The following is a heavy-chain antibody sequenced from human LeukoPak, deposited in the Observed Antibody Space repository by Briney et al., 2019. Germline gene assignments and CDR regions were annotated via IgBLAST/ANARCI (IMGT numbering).Heavy chain of an antibody. V-gene: IGHV3-21*01. CDR3: AREIKQQQYFDY. D-gene: IGHD6-13*01. Sequence: GGSLRLSCAASGFTFSSYSMNWVRQAPGKGLEWVSSISSSSSYIYYADSVKGRFTISRDNAKNSLYLQMNSLRAEDTAVYYCAREIKQQQYFDYWGQGTLVTVSS. J-gene: IGHJ4*02. CDR2: ISSSSSYI. CDR1: GFTFSSYS.